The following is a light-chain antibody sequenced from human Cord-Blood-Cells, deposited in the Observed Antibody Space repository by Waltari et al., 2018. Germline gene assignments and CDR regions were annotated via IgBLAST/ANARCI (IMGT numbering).Light chain of an antibody. CDR3: QQYGSSPT. J-gene: IGKJ1*01. V-gene: IGKV3-20*01. CDR1: QSVSSSY. CDR2: GAS. Sequence: EIVLTQSPGTLSFSPGARATLSCRASQSVSSSYLAWYQQKPGQAPRLLIYGASSRATGIPDRFSGSGSGTDFTLTISRLEPEDFAVYYCQQYGSSPTFGQGTKVEIK.